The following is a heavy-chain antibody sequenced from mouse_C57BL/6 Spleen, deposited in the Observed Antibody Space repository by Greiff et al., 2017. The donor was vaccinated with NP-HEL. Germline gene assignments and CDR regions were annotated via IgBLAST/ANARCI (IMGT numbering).Heavy chain of an antibody. J-gene: IGHJ2*01. CDR2: IYPGDGDT. CDR3: APLDSSGYVPFAY. CDR1: GYAFSSSW. Sequence: VKLVESGPELVKPGASVKISCKASGYAFSSSWMNWVKQRPGKGLEWIGRIYPGDGDTNYNGKFKGKATLTADKSSSTAYMQLSSLTSEDSAVYFCAPLDSSGYVPFAYWGQGTTLTVSS. V-gene: IGHV1-82*01. D-gene: IGHD3-2*02.